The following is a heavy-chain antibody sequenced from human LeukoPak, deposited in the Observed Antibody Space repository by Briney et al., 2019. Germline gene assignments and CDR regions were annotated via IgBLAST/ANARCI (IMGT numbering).Heavy chain of an antibody. CDR2: IKSKTDGGTT. CDR3: TTDPIYYYGMDV. J-gene: IGHJ6*02. V-gene: IGHV3-15*07. CDR1: GFTFSNAW. Sequence: GGSLRLSCAASGFTFSNAWMNWVRQAPGKGLEWVGRIKSKTDGGTTDYAAPVKGRFTISRDDSKNTLYLQMNSLKTEDTAVYHCTTDPIYYYGMDVWGQGTTVTVSS.